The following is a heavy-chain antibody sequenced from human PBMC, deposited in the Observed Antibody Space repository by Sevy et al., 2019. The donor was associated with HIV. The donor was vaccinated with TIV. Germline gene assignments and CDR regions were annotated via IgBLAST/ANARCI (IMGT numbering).Heavy chain of an antibody. CDR3: AGHHPYYDYVWGSYSEGNAFDI. D-gene: IGHD3-16*01. J-gene: IGHJ3*02. CDR1: GGSISSSSYY. V-gene: IGHV4-39*01. CDR2: IYYSGST. Sequence: SETLSLTCTVSGGSISSSSYYWGWIRQPPGKGLEWIGSIYYSGSTYYNPSLKSRVTISVDTSKNQFFLKLSSVTAADTAVYYCAGHHPYYDYVWGSYSEGNAFDIWGQGTMVTVSS.